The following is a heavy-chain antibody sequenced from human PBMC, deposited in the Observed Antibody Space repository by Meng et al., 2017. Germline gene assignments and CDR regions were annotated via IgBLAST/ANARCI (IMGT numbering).Heavy chain of an antibody. CDR3: ARIGDWGSTRYFDY. CDR2: IYHSGST. Sequence: QGPLQVSGPGLGKPSGTLSLSCAVAGGSNSSSNWWSWVRQPPGKGLEWIGEIYHSGSTNYNPSLKSRVTISVDKSKNQFSLKLSSVTAADTAVYYCARIGDWGSTRYFDYWGQGTLVTVSS. CDR1: GGSNSSSNW. D-gene: IGHD7-27*01. J-gene: IGHJ4*02. V-gene: IGHV4-4*02.